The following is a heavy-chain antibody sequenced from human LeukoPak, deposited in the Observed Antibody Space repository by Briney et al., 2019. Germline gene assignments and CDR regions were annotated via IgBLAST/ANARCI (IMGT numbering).Heavy chain of an antibody. V-gene: IGHV4-4*07. CDR3: AREVYYYDSSGYYQYFDY. D-gene: IGHD3-22*01. CDR1: GGSISSYY. CDR2: IYSSGRT. J-gene: IGHJ4*02. Sequence: SETLSLTCTVSGGSISSYYWSWIRQPAGEGLEWIGRIYSSGRTHYSPSLKSRVAISVDTSKNQFSLKLSSVTAADTAVYYCAREVYYYDSSGYYQYFDYWGQGTLVTVSS.